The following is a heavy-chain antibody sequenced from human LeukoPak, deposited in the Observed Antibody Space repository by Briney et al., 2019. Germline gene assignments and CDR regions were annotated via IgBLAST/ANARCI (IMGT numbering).Heavy chain of an antibody. CDR3: ARMYSGTYGGIDY. CDR2: IFYSGTT. CDR1: GGSIASDNYF. J-gene: IGHJ4*01. Sequence: PSETLSLTCTVSGGSIASDNYFWSWIRQHPEKGLEWIGYIFYSGTTYYNPSLKSRVTISVDTSKNQFSLKLTSVTAADTAVYYCARMYSGTYGGIDYWGQEPWPPCPQ. V-gene: IGHV4-31*03. D-gene: IGHD1-26*01.